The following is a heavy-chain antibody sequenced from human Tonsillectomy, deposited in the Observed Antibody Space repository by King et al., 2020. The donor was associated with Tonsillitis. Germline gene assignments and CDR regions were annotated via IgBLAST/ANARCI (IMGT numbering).Heavy chain of an antibody. D-gene: IGHD2-2*02. CDR1: GGSISSSSYY. CDR2: IYYSGST. J-gene: IGHJ3*02. Sequence: QLQESGPGLVKPSETLSLTCTVSGGSISSSSYYWGWIRQPPGKGLEWIGSIYYSGSTYYNPSLKSRVTISVDTSKNQFSLKLSSVPAADTAVYYCWRLGEGYCSSTSCYTPLTVADAFDIWGQGTMVTVSS. V-gene: IGHV4-39*01. CDR3: WRLGEGYCSSTSCYTPLTVADAFDI.